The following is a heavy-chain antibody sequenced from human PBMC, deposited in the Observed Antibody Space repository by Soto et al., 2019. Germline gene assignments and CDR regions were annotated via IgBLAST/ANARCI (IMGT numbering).Heavy chain of an antibody. J-gene: IGHJ4*02. CDR2: IYYSGST. V-gene: IGHV4-59*01. CDR1: GGSISSYY. CDR3: ARSNYYDSSGYTN. Sequence: SETLSLTCTVSGGSISSYYWSWIRQPPGKGLEWTGYIYYSGSTNYNPSLKSRVTISVDTSKNQFSLKLSSVAAADTAVYYCARSNYYDSSGYTNWGQGTLVTVSS. D-gene: IGHD3-22*01.